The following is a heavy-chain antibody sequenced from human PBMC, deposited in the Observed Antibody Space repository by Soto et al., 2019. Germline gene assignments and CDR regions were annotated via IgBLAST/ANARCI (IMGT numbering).Heavy chain of an antibody. V-gene: IGHV4-34*01. CDR2: INHSGST. J-gene: IGHJ4*02. Sequence: SETLCLTCAVYGGSFSGYDWGWIRQPPGKGLEWIGEINHSGSTNYNPSLKSRVTISVDTSKNQFSLKLSSVTAADTAVYYCSSGMAAGTYWGQGTLVTVSS. CDR3: SSGMAAGTY. CDR1: GGSFSGYD. D-gene: IGHD6-13*01.